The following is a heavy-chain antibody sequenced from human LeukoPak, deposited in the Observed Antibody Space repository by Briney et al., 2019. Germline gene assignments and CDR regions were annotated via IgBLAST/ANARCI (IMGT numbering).Heavy chain of an antibody. CDR1: GGSISSYY. D-gene: IGHD2/OR15-2a*01. CDR2: IYYSGST. J-gene: IGHJ3*02. CDR3: ARDFYDAFDI. Sequence: SETLSLTCTVSGGSISSYYWSWIRQPPGKGLEWIGYIYYSGSTNYNPSLKSRVTISVDTSKNQFSLKLSSVTAADTAVYHCARDFYDAFDIWGQGTMVTVSS. V-gene: IGHV4-59*01.